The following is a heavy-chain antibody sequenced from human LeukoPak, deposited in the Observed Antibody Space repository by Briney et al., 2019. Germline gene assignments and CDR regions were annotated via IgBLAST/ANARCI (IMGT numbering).Heavy chain of an antibody. CDR2: INPNSGGT. D-gene: IGHD3-9*01. Sequence: ASVKISCKASGYTFTGYYMHWVRQAPGQGLEWMGWINPNSGGTNYAQKFQGRVTMTRDTSISTAYMELSRLRSDDTAVYYCARDVSDYHILTAYTSDMAYWGQGTLVTVSS. V-gene: IGHV1-2*02. CDR1: GYTFTGYY. J-gene: IGHJ4*02. CDR3: ARDVSDYHILTAYTSDMAY.